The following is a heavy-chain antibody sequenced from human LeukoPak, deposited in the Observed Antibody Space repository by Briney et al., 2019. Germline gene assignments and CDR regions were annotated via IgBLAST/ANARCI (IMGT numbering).Heavy chain of an antibody. CDR3: ARGNEVFSGYYYYYMDV. V-gene: IGHV4-39*07. CDR2: IYYSGST. Sequence: SETLSLTCIVSGGSIRSSSYYWGWIRQPPGKGLEWIGSIYYSGSTYYNPSLKSRVTISVDTSKNQFSLKLSSVTAADTAVYYCARGNEVFSGYYYYYMDVWGKGTTVTVSS. D-gene: IGHD1-1*01. CDR1: GGSIRSSSYY. J-gene: IGHJ6*03.